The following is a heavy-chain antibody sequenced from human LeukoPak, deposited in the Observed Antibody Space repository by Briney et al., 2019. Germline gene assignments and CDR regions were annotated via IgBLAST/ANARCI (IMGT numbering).Heavy chain of an antibody. Sequence: ASVKVSCKASGYTFTSYDINWVRQATGQGLEWMGWMNPNSGNTGYAQKFQGRVTITRDTSASTAYIELSSLRSEDTAVYYCTSLSILGLEMDVWGKGTTVTVSS. CDR3: TSLSILGLEMDV. J-gene: IGHJ6*04. CDR1: GYTFTSYD. CDR2: MNPNSGNT. D-gene: IGHD2-8*02. V-gene: IGHV1-8*01.